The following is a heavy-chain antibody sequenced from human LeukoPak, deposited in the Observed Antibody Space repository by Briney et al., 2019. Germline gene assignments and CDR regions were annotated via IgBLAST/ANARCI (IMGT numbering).Heavy chain of an antibody. Sequence: SETLSLTCTVSGGSISSSSYYWGWIRQPPGKGLEWIGSIYYSGSTYYNPSLKSRVTISVDTSKNQFSLKLSSVTAADTAVYYCARSEGAYGDYRAPFDYWGQGTLVTVSS. CDR3: ARSEGAYGDYRAPFDY. V-gene: IGHV4-39*07. CDR1: GGSISSSSYY. CDR2: IYYSGST. J-gene: IGHJ4*02. D-gene: IGHD4-17*01.